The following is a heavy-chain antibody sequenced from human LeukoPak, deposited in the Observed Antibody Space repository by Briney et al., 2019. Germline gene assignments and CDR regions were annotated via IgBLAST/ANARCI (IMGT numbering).Heavy chain of an antibody. V-gene: IGHV4-59*08. J-gene: IGHJ6*03. CDR1: GGSISSYY. D-gene: IGHD2-15*01. CDR3: ASSCSGGSCYSEPVSPNYYYYYYMDV. CDR2: IYYSGST. Sequence: SETLSLTCTVSGGSISSYYWSWIRQPPGKGLEWIGYIYYSGSTNYNPSLKSRVTISVETSKNQFSLKLSSVTAADTAVYYCASSCSGGSCYSEPVSPNYYYYYYMDVWGKGTTVTVSS.